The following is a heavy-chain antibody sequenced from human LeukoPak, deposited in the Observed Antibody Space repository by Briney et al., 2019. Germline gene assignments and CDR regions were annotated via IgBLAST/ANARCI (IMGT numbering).Heavy chain of an antibody. CDR1: GYSFTSYW. CDR3: ARGNYYGSGRLSPSNWFDP. J-gene: IGHJ5*02. CDR2: IYPGDSDT. Sequence: GESLKISCKGSGYSFTSYWIGWVRQMPGKGLEWMGIIYPGDSDTRYSPSFQGQVTISADKSISTAYLQWSSLKASDTAMYYCARGNYYGSGRLSPSNWFDPWGQGTLVTVSS. V-gene: IGHV5-51*01. D-gene: IGHD3-10*01.